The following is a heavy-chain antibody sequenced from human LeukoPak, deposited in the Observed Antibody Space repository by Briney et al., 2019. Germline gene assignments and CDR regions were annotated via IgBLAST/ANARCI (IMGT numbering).Heavy chain of an antibody. Sequence: SRTLSLTCTVSGGSISSSSYYWGWIRQPPGKGLEWIGSIYYSGSTYYNPSLKSRVTISVDTSKNQFSLKLSSVTAADTAVYYCASYDSSGYYHPPFDYWGQGTLVTVSS. CDR1: GGSISSSSYY. D-gene: IGHD3-22*01. CDR3: ASYDSSGYYHPPFDY. J-gene: IGHJ4*02. CDR2: IYYSGST. V-gene: IGHV4-39*07.